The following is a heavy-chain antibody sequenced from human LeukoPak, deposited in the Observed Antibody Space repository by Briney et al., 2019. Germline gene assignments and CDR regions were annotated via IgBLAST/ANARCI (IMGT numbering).Heavy chain of an antibody. D-gene: IGHD6-19*01. J-gene: IGHJ4*02. CDR3: ARAFGSGWYVNDY. V-gene: IGHV3-7*01. CDR2: IKKTGSET. CDR1: GFTFSHFW. Sequence: PGGSLRLSCAASGFTFSHFWMSWVRQAPGKGLEWVAYIKKTGSETYYVDSVKGRFTITRDNTRNSLFLQMYSLRAEDTAVYFCARAFGSGWYVNDYWGQGTLVTVSS.